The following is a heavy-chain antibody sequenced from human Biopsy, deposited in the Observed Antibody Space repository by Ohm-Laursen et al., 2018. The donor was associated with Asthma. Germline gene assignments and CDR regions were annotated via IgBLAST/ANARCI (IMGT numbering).Heavy chain of an antibody. Sequence: TLSLTCAVSGGSISSGGYWTWIRQPPGKGLEGIGNISHSGSTYFNPSLKSRVTTSLDRTKSQFSLKLSSVTAADTALYYCARAQAAQYYYGMDVWGQGTTVIVSS. D-gene: IGHD6-6*01. CDR3: ARAQAAQYYYGMDV. CDR2: ISHSGST. V-gene: IGHV4-30-2*01. CDR1: GGSISSGGY. J-gene: IGHJ6*02.